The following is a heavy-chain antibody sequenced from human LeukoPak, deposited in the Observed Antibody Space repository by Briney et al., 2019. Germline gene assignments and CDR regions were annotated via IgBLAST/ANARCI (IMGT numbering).Heavy chain of an antibody. J-gene: IGHJ4*02. CDR1: GYTFTGYY. CDR3: ARDLYYDSSGYLFDY. D-gene: IGHD3-22*01. CDR2: INPNSGGT. Sequence: GASVKVSCKASGYTFTGYYMHWVRQAPGQGLEWMGWINPNSGGTSYAQKFQGRVTMTRDTSISTAYMELSRLRSDDTAVYYCARDLYYDSSGYLFDYWGQGTLVTVSS. V-gene: IGHV1-2*02.